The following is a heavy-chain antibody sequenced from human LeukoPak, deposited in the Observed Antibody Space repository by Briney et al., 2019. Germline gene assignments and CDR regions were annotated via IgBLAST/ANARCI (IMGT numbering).Heavy chain of an antibody. CDR1: GFTVSSNY. CDR2: IYSGATT. Sequence: PGGSLRLSCAASGFTVSSNYMSWVRQAPGKGLEWVSVIYSGATTYYADSVKGRFTISRDNSKNTLYLQMNSLRAEDTAVYYCARDGTGTLDYWGQGTLVTVSS. V-gene: IGHV3-53*01. CDR3: ARDGTGTLDY. D-gene: IGHD1-1*01. J-gene: IGHJ4*02.